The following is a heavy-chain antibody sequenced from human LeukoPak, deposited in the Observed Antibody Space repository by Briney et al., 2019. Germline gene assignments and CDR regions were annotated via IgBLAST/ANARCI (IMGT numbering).Heavy chain of an antibody. V-gene: IGHV4-34*01. J-gene: IGHJ4*02. D-gene: IGHD4-11*01. CDR1: GGSFSGYY. CDR2: INHSGST. CDR3: ARGRTTVTTSSVPRRSYYFDY. Sequence: PSGTLSLTCAVYGGSFSGYYWSWIRQPPGKGLEWIGEINHSGSTNYNPSLKSRVTISVDTSKNQFSLKLSSVTAADTAVYYCARGRTTVTTSSVPRRSYYFDYWGQGTLVTVSS.